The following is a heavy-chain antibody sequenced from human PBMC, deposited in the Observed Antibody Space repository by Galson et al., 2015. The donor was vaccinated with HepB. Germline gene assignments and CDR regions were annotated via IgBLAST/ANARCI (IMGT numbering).Heavy chain of an antibody. D-gene: IGHD3-9*01. V-gene: IGHV3-21*01. CDR1: GFTFSSYG. CDR2: IVSSGNYI. J-gene: IGHJ3*02. CDR3: ARGRNYDLLTGSHRRTFDI. Sequence: SLRLSCAASGFTFSSYGMNWVRQAPGKGLEWVSSIVSSGNYIYYADSVKGRFTISRDNAKNSLYLEMNSLRAEDTAVYYCARGRNYDLLTGSHRRTFDIWGQGTMVTVSS.